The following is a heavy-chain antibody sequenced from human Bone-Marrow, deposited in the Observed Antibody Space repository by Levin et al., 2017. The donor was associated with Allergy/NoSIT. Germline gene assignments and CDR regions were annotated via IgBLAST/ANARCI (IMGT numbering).Heavy chain of an antibody. V-gene: IGHV4-39*01. CDR1: GGSISSGSYY. CDR3: ARHEVVPAAMGYFDY. CDR2: IYYRGST. J-gene: IGHJ4*02. Sequence: LSQTLSLTCTVSGGSISSGSYYWGWIRQPPGKGLEWIGSIYYRGSTYYSPSLKSRVSISVDTSKNQISLKLSSVSAADTAMYYCARHEVVPAAMGYFDYWGQGTFVTVSS. D-gene: IGHD2-2*01.